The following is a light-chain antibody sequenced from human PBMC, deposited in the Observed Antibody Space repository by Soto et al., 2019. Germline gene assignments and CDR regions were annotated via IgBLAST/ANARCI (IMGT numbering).Light chain of an antibody. CDR1: QSISSW. V-gene: IGKV1-5*03. CDR3: QQYTTYWT. CDR2: QAS. J-gene: IGKJ1*01. Sequence: DIQMTQSPSSLSASVGDRVTITCRASQSISSWLAWYQHKPGEAPKLLISQASILESGVPPRFSGSGSGTEFTLTITSLQPEDFTTYFCQQYTTYWTVGQGTKVDIK.